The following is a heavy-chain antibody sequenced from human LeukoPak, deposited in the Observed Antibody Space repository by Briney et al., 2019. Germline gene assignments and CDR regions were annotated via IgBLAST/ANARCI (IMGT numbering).Heavy chain of an antibody. CDR3: ARESGIAARRKVDS. V-gene: IGHV4-31*03. CDR2: IYYSGST. D-gene: IGHD6-6*01. Sequence: SQTLSLTCTVSGGSISSGGYYWSWIRQHPGKGLEWIGYIYYSGSTYYNPSLKSRVTISVDTSKNQFSLKLSSVTAADTAVYYCARESGIAARRKVDSWGPGTLVTVSS. J-gene: IGHJ4*02. CDR1: GGSISSGGYY.